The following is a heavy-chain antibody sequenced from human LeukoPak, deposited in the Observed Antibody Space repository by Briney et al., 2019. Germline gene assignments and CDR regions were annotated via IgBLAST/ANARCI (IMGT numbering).Heavy chain of an antibody. Sequence: PGESLKISCKASGYSFTRYWIGWVRQKPGKGLEWMGIIYPGDSDTRNRPSFQGQVTISADKSISTAYLQWSSLKASDTAMYYCARTTLDAFDIWGQGTMVTVSS. J-gene: IGHJ3*02. CDR1: GYSFTRYW. CDR2: IYPGDSDT. V-gene: IGHV5-51*01. D-gene: IGHD3/OR15-3a*01. CDR3: ARTTLDAFDI.